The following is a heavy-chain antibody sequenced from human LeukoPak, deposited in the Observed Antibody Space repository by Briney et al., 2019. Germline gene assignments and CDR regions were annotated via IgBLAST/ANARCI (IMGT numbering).Heavy chain of an antibody. J-gene: IGHJ4*02. CDR2: IYYRVTT. CDR1: GGSINRYY. V-gene: IGHV4-59*12. CDR3: ARGVLLASGWSTEPTYFDY. Sequence: SETLSLTCTVSGGSINRYYWSWIRQPPGKGLEWIGFIYYRVTTKYNPSLKSRVTISVDTSKNQFSLKLSSVTAADTAVYYCARGVLLASGWSTEPTYFDYWGQGTLVTVSS. D-gene: IGHD6-19*01.